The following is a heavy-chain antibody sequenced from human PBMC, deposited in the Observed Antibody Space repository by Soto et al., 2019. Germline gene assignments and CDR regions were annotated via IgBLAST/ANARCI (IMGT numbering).Heavy chain of an antibody. Sequence: QVQLVQSGAELKKPGSSVKVSCKGSRGTFRNSGISWVRQAPGQGLEWMGGIVPMFGRAIYAQKFQDRVTITADESTATAYMELSGLRYEDTAVYYCASSIRGYVDYNWLDPWGQGTLVTVSS. D-gene: IGHD3-9*01. V-gene: IGHV1-69*01. J-gene: IGHJ5*02. CDR2: IVPMFGRA. CDR3: ASSIRGYVDYNWLDP. CDR1: RGTFRNSG.